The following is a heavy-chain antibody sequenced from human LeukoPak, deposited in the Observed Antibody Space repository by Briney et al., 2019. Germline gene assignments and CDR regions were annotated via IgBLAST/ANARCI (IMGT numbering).Heavy chain of an antibody. V-gene: IGHV3-30*02. CDR2: IQYDGSKK. CDR1: GFTFSGNG. Sequence: GGSLRLSCVASGFTFSGNGMHWVRQAPGKGLEWVTFIQYDGSKKYYADSVKGRFTISRDNAKNSLYLQMNSLRAEDTAVYYCARAMYYYDSSGYYRRYYYYYMDVWGKGTTVTISS. D-gene: IGHD3-22*01. CDR3: ARAMYYYDSSGYYRRYYYYYMDV. J-gene: IGHJ6*03.